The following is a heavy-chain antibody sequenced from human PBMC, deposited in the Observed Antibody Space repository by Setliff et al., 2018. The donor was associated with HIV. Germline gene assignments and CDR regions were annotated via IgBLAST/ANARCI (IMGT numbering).Heavy chain of an antibody. J-gene: IGHJ4*02. CDR3: VRRATAAEVLDY. V-gene: IGHV1-3*04. D-gene: IGHD6-13*01. CDR1: GYTVTSYS. Sequence: GASVKVSCKASGYTVTSYSMHWVRQAPGQRLEWMGWHRTGTGDTSYSVKFQGRLTITRDTSANTAYMELSNLRSEDTAVYYCVRRATAAEVLDYWGQGTLVTVSS. CDR2: HRTGTGDT.